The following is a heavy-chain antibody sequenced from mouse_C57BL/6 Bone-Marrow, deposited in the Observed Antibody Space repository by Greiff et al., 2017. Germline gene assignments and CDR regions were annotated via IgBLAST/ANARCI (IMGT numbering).Heavy chain of an antibody. D-gene: IGHD2-5*01. CDR1: GYAFSSSW. J-gene: IGHJ1*03. Sequence: QVQLQQPGPELVKPGASVTISCKASGYAFSSSWMNWVKQRTGKGLEWIGGIYPEDGDTTYNGKFKGKATLTADKSSSTAYMQLSSLTSEDSAVYFCAIGAYYSNPGYFDVWGTGTTVTVSS. V-gene: IGHV1-82*01. CDR2: IYPEDGDT. CDR3: AIGAYYSNPGYFDV.